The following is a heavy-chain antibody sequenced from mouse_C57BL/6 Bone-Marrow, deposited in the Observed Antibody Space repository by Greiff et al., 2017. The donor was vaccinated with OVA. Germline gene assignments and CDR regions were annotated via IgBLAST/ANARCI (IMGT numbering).Heavy chain of an antibody. D-gene: IGHD2-3*01. CDR1: GFTFSSYA. CDR3: TRDAYDPLAY. V-gene: IGHV5-9-1*02. CDR2: ISSGGDYI. J-gene: IGHJ3*01. Sequence: EVKLVGAGEGLVKPGGSLKISCAASGFTFSSYAMSWVRQTPEKRLEWVAYISSGGDYIYYADTVKGSFPISRENARNTLYLQMSSLKSEDTAMYYCTRDAYDPLAYWGQGTLVTVSA.